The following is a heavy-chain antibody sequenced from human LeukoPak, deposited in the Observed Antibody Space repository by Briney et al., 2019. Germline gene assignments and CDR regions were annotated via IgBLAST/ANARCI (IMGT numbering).Heavy chain of an antibody. D-gene: IGHD3-3*01. CDR3: ARGKSGYSP. V-gene: IGHV1-2*02. CDR2: INPHTGPA. Sequence: ASVKVSCKVSGYTFIENYIHWVRQAPGQGLEWMGLINPHTGPANYSQKFQGRVTMTRDTSISTAYMHLTRLKFDDTAVYYCARGKSGYSPWGQGTPVTVSS. CDR1: GYTFIENY. J-gene: IGHJ4*02.